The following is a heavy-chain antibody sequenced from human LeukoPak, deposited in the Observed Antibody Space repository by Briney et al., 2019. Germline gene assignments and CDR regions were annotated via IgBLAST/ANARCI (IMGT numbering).Heavy chain of an antibody. CDR1: GGTFSSYA. Sequence: SVNVSFTASGGTFSSYAISWVRQAPGQGLEWIGGIIPIFGTANYSQKFQGRVTITADESTSTAYMELSSLRSEDTAVYYCARDRGSGSSDAFDIWGQGTMVTVSS. D-gene: IGHD6-19*01. CDR2: IIPIFGTA. J-gene: IGHJ3*02. V-gene: IGHV1-69*13. CDR3: ARDRGSGSSDAFDI.